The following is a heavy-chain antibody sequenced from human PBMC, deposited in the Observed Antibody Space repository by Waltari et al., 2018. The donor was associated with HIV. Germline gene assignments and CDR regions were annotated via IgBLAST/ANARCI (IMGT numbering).Heavy chain of an antibody. Sequence: EVHLLQSGADLKKPGESLSISCQGSGYSFNNYGIAGVGQRPGKGPEWLGNIYPAESETRYSPAFEGRITISVDKSINTVFLQWNSLKASDTARYFCARHHPEPRRSYYASSYYDFWGQGTLVTVSS. CDR2: IYPAESET. J-gene: IGHJ4*02. D-gene: IGHD3-10*01. CDR3: ARHHPEPRRSYYASSYYDF. CDR1: GYSFNNYG. V-gene: IGHV5-51*01.